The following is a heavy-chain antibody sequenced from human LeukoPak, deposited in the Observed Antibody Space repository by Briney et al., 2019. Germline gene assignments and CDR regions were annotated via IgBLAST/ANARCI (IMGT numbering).Heavy chain of an antibody. D-gene: IGHD2-2*01. Sequence: SETLSLTCAVYGGSFSGYYWSWIRQPPGKGLEWIGEINHSGSTNYNPSLKSRVTISVDTPKNQFSLKLSSVTAADTAVYYCASAPRYCSSTSCYQLSLNYYYYGMDVWGQGTTVTVSS. CDR3: ASAPRYCSSTSCYQLSLNYYYYGMDV. CDR2: INHSGST. V-gene: IGHV4-34*01. CDR1: GGSFSGYY. J-gene: IGHJ6*02.